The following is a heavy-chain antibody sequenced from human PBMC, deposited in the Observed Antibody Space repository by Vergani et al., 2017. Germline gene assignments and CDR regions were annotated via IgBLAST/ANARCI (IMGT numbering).Heavy chain of an antibody. CDR1: GYTFTSYY. CDR3: AREQIAAAGTEYYYGMDV. Sequence: QVQLVQSGAEVKKPGASVKVSCKASGYTFTSYYMHWVRQAPGQGLEWMGIINPSGGSTSYAQKFQGRVTMTRDTSTSTVYMELSSLRSEDTAVYYCAREQIAAAGTEYYYGMDVWGQGTTVTVSS. J-gene: IGHJ6*02. D-gene: IGHD6-13*01. V-gene: IGHV1-46*03. CDR2: INPSGGST.